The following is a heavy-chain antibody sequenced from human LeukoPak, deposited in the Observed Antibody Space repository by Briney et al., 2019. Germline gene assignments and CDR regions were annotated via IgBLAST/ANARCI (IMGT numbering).Heavy chain of an antibody. CDR2: ISGSGGST. V-gene: IGHV3-23*01. Sequence: GGSLRLSWAASGFTFSSYAMSWVRQAPGKGLEWVSAISGSGGSTYYADSVKGRFTISRDNSKNTLYLQMNSLRAEDTAVYYCAKGFAMVTSYYFDYWGQGTLVTVSS. D-gene: IGHD5-18*01. CDR3: AKGFAMVTSYYFDY. CDR1: GFTFSSYA. J-gene: IGHJ4*02.